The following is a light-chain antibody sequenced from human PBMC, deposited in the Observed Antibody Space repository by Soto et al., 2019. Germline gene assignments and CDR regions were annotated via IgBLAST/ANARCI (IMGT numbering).Light chain of an antibody. Sequence: QSALTQPRSVSGSPGQSVTISCIGTNNDVGGYNYVSWIQHHPGKAPKVMIYDVSNRPSGVPDRFSGSKSGNTASLTISGLQAEDEADYYCCSYAGSYIYVLGTGTKVTVL. V-gene: IGLV2-11*01. CDR3: CSYAGSYIYV. CDR2: DVS. CDR1: NNDVGGYNY. J-gene: IGLJ1*01.